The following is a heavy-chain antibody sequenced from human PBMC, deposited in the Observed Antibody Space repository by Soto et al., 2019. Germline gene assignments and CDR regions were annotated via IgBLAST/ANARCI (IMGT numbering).Heavy chain of an antibody. Sequence: EVQLLESGGGLVQPGGSLRLSCAASGFTFSSYAMSWVRQAPGKGLEWVSAISGSGGSTYYADSVKGRFTISRDNSKDTLYLQMNSLRAEDTAVYYCAKDGAATPLHHRYNKRDYWGQGTLVTVSS. CDR3: AKDGAATPLHHRYNKRDY. CDR1: GFTFSSYA. D-gene: IGHD2-15*01. J-gene: IGHJ4*02. CDR2: ISGSGGST. V-gene: IGHV3-23*01.